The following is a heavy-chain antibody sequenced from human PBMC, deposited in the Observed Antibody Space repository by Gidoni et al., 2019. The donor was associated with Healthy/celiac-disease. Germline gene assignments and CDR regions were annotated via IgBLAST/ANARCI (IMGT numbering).Heavy chain of an antibody. CDR2: MYYGGST. CDR1: GGSVSRGRYY. CDR3: ARGGYYDRSGEGGYLDL. D-gene: IGHD3-22*01. J-gene: IGHJ2*01. Sequence: QVQLQESGPGLVKPSAPLSLTCTVSGGSVSRGRYYWSWSRQPPGKGLEWIEYMYYGGSTNYNPSHKSRVTIAVDRSKNQCYLKLSSVNAEETAVYDGARGGYYDRSGEGGYLDLWGRGTLVTVSS. V-gene: IGHV4-61*01.